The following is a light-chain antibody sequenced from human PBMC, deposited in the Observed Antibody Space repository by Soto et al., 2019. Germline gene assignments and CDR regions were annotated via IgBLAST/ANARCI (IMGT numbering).Light chain of an antibody. CDR1: QTISTW. CDR3: QQYNSYSPT. Sequence: DIQVTQSPPTLSASVGDRVTITCRASQTISTWMAWYQQKPGKAPKLLVYDASTLQSGVASRFSGSGSGTEFTLTISGLQPGDSATYYCQQYNSYSPTFGQGTKVEVK. V-gene: IGKV1-5*01. J-gene: IGKJ1*01. CDR2: DAS.